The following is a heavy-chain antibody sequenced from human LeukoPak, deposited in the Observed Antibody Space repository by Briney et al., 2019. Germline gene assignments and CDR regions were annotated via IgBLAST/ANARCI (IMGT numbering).Heavy chain of an antibody. CDR1: GGSISSYY. CDR3: ARRMGSSWTFDY. D-gene: IGHD6-13*01. CDR2: VFYSGST. J-gene: IGHJ4*02. V-gene: IGHV4-59*01. Sequence: SETLSLTCTVSGGSISSYYWSWFRQPPGEELEWIGYVFYSGSTNYNPSLKSRVTISVDTSKNQFSLKLSSVTAADTAVYYCARRMGSSWTFDYWGQGTLVTVSS.